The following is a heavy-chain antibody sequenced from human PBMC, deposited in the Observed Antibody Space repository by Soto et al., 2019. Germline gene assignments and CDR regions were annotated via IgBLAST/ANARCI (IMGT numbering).Heavy chain of an antibody. Sequence: SETLSLTCTVSGGSISSGDYYWSWIRQPPGKGLEWIGYIYYSGSTYYNPSLKSRVTISVDTSKNQFSLKLSSVTAADTAVYYCARAYDFWSGYYPYYFDYWGQGTLVTVSS. CDR2: IYYSGST. V-gene: IGHV4-30-4*01. CDR1: GGSISSGDYY. J-gene: IGHJ4*02. D-gene: IGHD3-3*01. CDR3: ARAYDFWSGYYPYYFDY.